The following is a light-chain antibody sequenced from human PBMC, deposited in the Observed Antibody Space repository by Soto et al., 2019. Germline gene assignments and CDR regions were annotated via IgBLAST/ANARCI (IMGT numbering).Light chain of an antibody. V-gene: IGLV2-14*01. CDR1: SSDVGGYHY. CDR3: CSYTSSTTPL. J-gene: IGLJ2*01. Sequence: QSVLTQPASVSGSPGQSITISCTGSSSDVGGYHYVSWYQQSPGEAPKLVISEVSNRPSGVSNRFSGSKSGNTASLTISGLQAEDEADYYCCSYTSSTTPLFGGGT. CDR2: EVS.